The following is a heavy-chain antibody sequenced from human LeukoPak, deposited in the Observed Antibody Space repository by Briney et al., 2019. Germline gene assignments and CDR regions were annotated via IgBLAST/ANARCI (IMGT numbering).Heavy chain of an antibody. V-gene: IGHV1-46*01. D-gene: IGHD2-2*01. CDR1: GYTFTSYY. CDR3: ARNVSNCSSTSRCRGAFDI. J-gene: IGHJ3*02. Sequence: ASVKVSCKASGYTFTSYYMHWVRQAPGQGLEWMGIINPSGGSTSYAQKFQGRVTMTRNTSTSTVYMELSSLRSEDTAVYYCARNVSNCSSTSRCRGAFDIWGQGTMVTVSS. CDR2: INPSGGST.